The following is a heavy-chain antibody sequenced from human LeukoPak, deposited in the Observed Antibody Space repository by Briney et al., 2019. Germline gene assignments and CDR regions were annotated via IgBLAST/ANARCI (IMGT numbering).Heavy chain of an antibody. CDR2: IAYSGST. D-gene: IGHD3-16*01. J-gene: IGHJ5*02. Sequence: PSETLSLTCAVSDGSLSSNNNYWVWIRQPPGKGLEWIGTIAYSGSTSYNPSLKSRVTISADTSKNQVSLKLSYVTAADTAMYFCARRLGRPARSFDPWGQGNVVTVSS. CDR3: ARRLGRPARSFDP. CDR1: DGSLSSNNNY. V-gene: IGHV4-39*01.